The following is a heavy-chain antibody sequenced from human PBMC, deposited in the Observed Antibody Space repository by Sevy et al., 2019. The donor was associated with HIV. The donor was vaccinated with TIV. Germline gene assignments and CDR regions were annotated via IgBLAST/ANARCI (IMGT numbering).Heavy chain of an antibody. CDR1: GYKFSDYW. CDR2: IYPDDSDT. V-gene: IGHV5-51*01. J-gene: IGHJ5*02. D-gene: IGHD3-16*01. CDR3: ARRGSGELPARGWFDP. Sequence: GESLKISCKGSGYKFSDYWIGWVRQMPGKGLEWMGIIYPDDSDTRYSPSFQGKVTPLVDKSINTAYLQWTSLKASETAMYYCARRGSGELPARGWFDPWGQGTLVTVSS.